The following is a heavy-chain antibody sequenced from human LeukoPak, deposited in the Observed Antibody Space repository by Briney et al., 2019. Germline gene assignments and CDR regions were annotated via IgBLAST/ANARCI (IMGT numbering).Heavy chain of an antibody. V-gene: IGHV3-23*01. CDR3: AKRSCSGGSCNFDY. CDR1: GFTFRSYA. CDR2: ISDSGGST. D-gene: IGHD2-15*01. J-gene: IGHJ4*02. Sequence: PGGSLRLSCAASGFTFRSYAMSWVRQTPGKRLEWVSAISDSGGSTNYADSVKGRFTISRDNSKNTLHLQMYSLRAEDTAVYYCAKRSCSGGSCNFDYWVQGTLVTVSS.